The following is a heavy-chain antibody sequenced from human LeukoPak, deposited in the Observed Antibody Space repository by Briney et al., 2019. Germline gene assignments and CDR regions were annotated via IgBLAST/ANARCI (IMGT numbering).Heavy chain of an antibody. CDR1: GGSIGSYY. Sequence: SETLSLTCTVSGGSIGSYYWSWIRQPPGKGLEWIGYIYYSGSINYNPSLKSRVTISVDTSKNQFSLKLSSVTAADTAVYYCARAQGYFDYWGQGTLVTVSS. CDR3: ARAQGYFDY. J-gene: IGHJ4*02. CDR2: IYYSGSI. V-gene: IGHV4-59*01.